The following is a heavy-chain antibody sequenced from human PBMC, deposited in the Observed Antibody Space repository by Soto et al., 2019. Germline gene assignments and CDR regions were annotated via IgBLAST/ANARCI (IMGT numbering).Heavy chain of an antibody. V-gene: IGHV4-39*01. CDR1: GGSISSSSYY. CDR2: IYYSGST. CDR3: ARVGHNSGWYDWYFDL. J-gene: IGHJ2*01. D-gene: IGHD6-19*01. Sequence: QLQLQESGPGLVKPSETLSLTCTVSGGSISSSSYYWGWIRQPPGKGLEWIGSIYYSGSTYYNPSLKSRVTISVDTSKNQFSLKLSSVTAADTAVYYCARVGHNSGWYDWYFDLWGRGTLVTVSS.